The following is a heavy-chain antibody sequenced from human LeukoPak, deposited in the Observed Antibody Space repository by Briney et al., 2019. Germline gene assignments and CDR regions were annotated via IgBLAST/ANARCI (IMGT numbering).Heavy chain of an antibody. Sequence: PSETLSLTSKVSGGSIRRYIGNCHRQPPGKGLEWIGYIFGSGSTTYNPSLKSRVTMSVDTPKNQFSLTLRSVTPADTAVYYCARDPARYSHPLLHAGMDVWGQGTTVTVSS. D-gene: IGHD6-13*01. CDR3: ARDPARYSHPLLHAGMDV. CDR2: IFGSGST. CDR1: GGSIRRYI. V-gene: IGHV4-59*01. J-gene: IGHJ6*02.